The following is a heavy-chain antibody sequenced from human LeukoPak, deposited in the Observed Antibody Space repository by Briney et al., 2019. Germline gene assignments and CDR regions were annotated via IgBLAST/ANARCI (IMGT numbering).Heavy chain of an antibody. CDR3: ASHYGSGSFYPPFDY. CDR1: SESFSTYY. CDR2: IYYSGST. Sequence: SETLSLTCAVYSESFSTYYWNWIRQPPGKGLEWIGSIYYSGSTYYNPSLKSRVTISVDTSKNQFSLKLNSVTAADTAVYYCASHYGSGSFYPPFDYWGQGTLVTVSS. D-gene: IGHD3-10*01. J-gene: IGHJ4*02. V-gene: IGHV4-34*01.